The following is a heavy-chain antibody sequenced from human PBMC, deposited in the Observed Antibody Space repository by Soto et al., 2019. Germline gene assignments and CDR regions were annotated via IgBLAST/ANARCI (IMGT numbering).Heavy chain of an antibody. Sequence: SETLSLTCTVSGGSISSYYWSWIRQPPGKGLEWIGYIYYSGSTNYNPSLKSRVTISVDTSKNQFSLKLSSVTAADTAVYYCARGDFWSGYYTGFDYWGQGTLVTVSS. CDR1: GGSISSYY. CDR3: ARGDFWSGYYTGFDY. D-gene: IGHD3-3*01. J-gene: IGHJ4*02. CDR2: IYYSGST. V-gene: IGHV4-59*01.